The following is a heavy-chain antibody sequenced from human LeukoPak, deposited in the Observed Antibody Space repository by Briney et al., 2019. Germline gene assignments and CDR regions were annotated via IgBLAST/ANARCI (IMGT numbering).Heavy chain of an antibody. Sequence: GGSLRLSCAASGFTVTTNYMSWVRQAPGKGLEWVSVISSGGSTYYADSVKGRFTISRHNSKNTLYLQMDSLRDEDTAVYYCARGDFWSGYYTGLYWGQGTLVTVSS. V-gene: IGHV3-53*04. J-gene: IGHJ4*02. CDR1: GFTVTTNY. CDR2: ISSGGST. D-gene: IGHD3-3*01. CDR3: ARGDFWSGYYTGLY.